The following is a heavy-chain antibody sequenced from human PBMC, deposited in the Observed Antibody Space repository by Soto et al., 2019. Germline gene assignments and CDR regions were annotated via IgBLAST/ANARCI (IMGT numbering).Heavy chain of an antibody. CDR3: ARDVWRDPDCISTSCYYNWFDP. V-gene: IGHV1-69*12. CDR1: GGTFSIYG. Sequence: QVQLVQSGAEVKKPGSSVKVSCKASGGTFSIYGISWVRQAPGQGLEWMGGIIPIFGTPNYAQKFQGRVTIRADEPTSTAYMELSSTRSEDTAVYYCARDVWRDPDCISTSCYYNWFDPWGQGTLVTVSS. CDR2: IIPIFGTP. D-gene: IGHD2-2*01. J-gene: IGHJ5*02.